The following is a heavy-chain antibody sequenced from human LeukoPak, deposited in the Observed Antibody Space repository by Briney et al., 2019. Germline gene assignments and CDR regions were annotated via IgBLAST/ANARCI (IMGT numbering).Heavy chain of an antibody. CDR2: IYSGGST. J-gene: IGHJ4*02. CDR1: GFTFSNYW. D-gene: IGHD6-13*01. Sequence: PGGSLRLSCAASGFTFSNYWMSWVRQAPGKGLEWVSVIYSGGSTYYADSVKGRFTISRDNSKNTLYLQMNSLRAEDTAVYYCARVGSSWYSYYFDYWGQGTLVTVSS. CDR3: ARVGSSWYSYYFDY. V-gene: IGHV3-66*01.